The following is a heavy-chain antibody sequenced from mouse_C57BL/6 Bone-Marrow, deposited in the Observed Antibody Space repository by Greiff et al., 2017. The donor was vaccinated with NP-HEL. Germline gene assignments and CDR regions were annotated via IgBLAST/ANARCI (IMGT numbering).Heavy chain of an antibody. V-gene: IGHV1-82*01. Sequence: VQLQESGPELVKPGASVKISCKASGYAFSSSWMNWVKQRPGKGLEWIGRIYPGDGDTNYNGKFKGKATLTADKSSSTAYMQLSSLTSEDSAVYFCARRGYYGFFAYWGQGTLGTVSA. J-gene: IGHJ3*01. D-gene: IGHD1-2*01. CDR1: GYAFSSSW. CDR2: IYPGDGDT. CDR3: ARRGYYGFFAY.